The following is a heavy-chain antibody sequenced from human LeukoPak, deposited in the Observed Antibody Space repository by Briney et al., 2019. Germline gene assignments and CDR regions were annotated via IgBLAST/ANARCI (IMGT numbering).Heavy chain of an antibody. CDR1: GYSFPSYW. Sequence: GESLQISCKGSGYSFPSYWIGWVRQMPGKGLEWMGIIYPGDSETRYSPSFQGQVTISADKSISTAFLQWSSLKASDTAMYYCARRPSSGLFDYWGQGTLVTVSS. CDR2: IYPGDSET. J-gene: IGHJ4*02. V-gene: IGHV5-51*01. D-gene: IGHD3-22*01. CDR3: ARRPSSGLFDY.